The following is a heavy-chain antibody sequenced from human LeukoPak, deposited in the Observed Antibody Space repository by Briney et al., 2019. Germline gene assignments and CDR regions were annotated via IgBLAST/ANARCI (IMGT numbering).Heavy chain of an antibody. CDR1: GFTFSSYA. J-gene: IGHJ4*02. V-gene: IGHV3-30-3*01. D-gene: IGHD3-9*01. CDR2: ISYDGSNK. CDR3: ASMSYYDILTGL. Sequence: GGSLRLSCAASGFTFSSYAMHWVRQAPGKGLEWVTVISYDGSNKYYADSVKGRFTISRDNSKNTLYLQMNSLRAEDTAVYYCASMSYYDILTGLWGQGTLVTVSS.